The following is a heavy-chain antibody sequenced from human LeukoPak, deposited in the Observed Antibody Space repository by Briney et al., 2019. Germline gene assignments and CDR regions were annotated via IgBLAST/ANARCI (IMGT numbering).Heavy chain of an antibody. J-gene: IGHJ5*02. Sequence: GGSLRLSCAASGGIISSYAMSWVRQAPGKGLEWVSAINGRGDNTYYADFVKGRFTISRDNSKSTVYLQMNSLRTEDTAVYYCAKDRVSPGFNWFDLWGQGTLVTVSS. CDR1: GGIISSYA. CDR3: AKDRVSPGFNWFDL. V-gene: IGHV3-23*01. CDR2: INGRGDNT. D-gene: IGHD2/OR15-2a*01.